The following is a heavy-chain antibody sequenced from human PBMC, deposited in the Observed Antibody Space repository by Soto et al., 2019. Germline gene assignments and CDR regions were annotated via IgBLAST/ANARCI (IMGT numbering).Heavy chain of an antibody. D-gene: IGHD2-2*01. V-gene: IGHV3-30*18. CDR3: AKVVGYCSSSSCRDYYYYYGMDV. CDR2: ISYDGGNK. Sequence: GGSLRLSCAASGVTFSNYGMHWVRQAPGKGLEWVAVISYDGGNKYYADSVKGRFTISRDNSKNTLYLQMNSLGAEDTAVYYCAKVVGYCSSSSCRDYYYYYGMDVWGQGTTVTVSS. CDR1: GVTFSNYG. J-gene: IGHJ6*02.